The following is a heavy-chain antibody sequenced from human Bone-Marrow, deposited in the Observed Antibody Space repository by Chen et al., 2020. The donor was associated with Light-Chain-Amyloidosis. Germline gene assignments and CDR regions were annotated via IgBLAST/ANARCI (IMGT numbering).Heavy chain of an antibody. CDR3: ERSRPFYGSGSYYTLWWFDP. J-gene: IGHJ5*02. V-gene: IGHV4-34*01. Sequence: QVQLQQWGAGLLKPSETLSLTCAVYGGSFSGYYWSWIRQPPGKGLEGIGEINHSGSTNYTPPLTSRVTISVDTSKNQFSLKLSSVTAADTAVYYCERSRPFYGSGSYYTLWWFDPWGQGTLVTVSS. CDR2: INHSGST. D-gene: IGHD3-10*01. CDR1: GGSFSGYY.